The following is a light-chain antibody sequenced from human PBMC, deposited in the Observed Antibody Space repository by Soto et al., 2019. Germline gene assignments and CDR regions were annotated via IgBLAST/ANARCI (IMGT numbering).Light chain of an antibody. CDR2: EVT. J-gene: IGLJ2*01. Sequence: QSALTQPASVSGSLGQSITISCTGTSSDVGAYNYVSWCQQHPDKAPKLLIFEVTNRPSGVSGRFSGSKSGITASLSISGLQPEDEADYYCTSYSSSSPVLFGGGTQLTVL. CDR1: SSDVGAYNY. CDR3: TSYSSSSPVL. V-gene: IGLV2-14*01.